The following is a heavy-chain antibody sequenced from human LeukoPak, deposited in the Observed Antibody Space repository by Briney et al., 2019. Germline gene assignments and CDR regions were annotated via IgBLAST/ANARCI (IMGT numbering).Heavy chain of an antibody. Sequence: GGSLRLSCAASGFTFSSYWMSWACQAPGKGLEWVASINHNGNVNYYVDSVKGRFTISRDNAKNSLYLQMSNLRAEDTAVYFCARGGGLDVWGQGATVTVSS. J-gene: IGHJ6*02. V-gene: IGHV3-7*03. D-gene: IGHD3-16*01. CDR1: GFTFSSYW. CDR2: INHNGNVN. CDR3: ARGGGLDV.